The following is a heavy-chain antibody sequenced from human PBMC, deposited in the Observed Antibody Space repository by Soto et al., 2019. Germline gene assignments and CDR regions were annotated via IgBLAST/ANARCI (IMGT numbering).Heavy chain of an antibody. CDR3: ARSPPDNYPAWFDS. D-gene: IGHD1-1*01. V-gene: IGHV1-69*13. Sequence: SVKVSCKASGGTFSSYAISWVRQAPGQGLEWMGGIIPIFGTANYAQKFQGRVTITADESTSTAYMELSSLRSEDTAVYYCARSPPDNYPAWFDSWGQGTLVTVSS. J-gene: IGHJ5*01. CDR2: IIPIFGTA. CDR1: GGTFSSYA.